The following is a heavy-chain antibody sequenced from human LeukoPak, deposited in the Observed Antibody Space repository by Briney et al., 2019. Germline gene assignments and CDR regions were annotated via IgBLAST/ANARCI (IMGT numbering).Heavy chain of an antibody. CDR3: ARGQVGSRCLARSYFDY. V-gene: IGHV4-59*12. CDR2: IYYSGST. Sequence: SETLSLTCTVSGGSISSYYWSWIRQPPGKGLEWMGSIYYSGSTNYNPSLKSRVTISVDTSKNQFSLKLSSVTAADTAVYYCARGQVGSRCLARSYFDYWGRGTLVTVSS. CDR1: GGSISSYY. J-gene: IGHJ4*02. D-gene: IGHD2-2*03.